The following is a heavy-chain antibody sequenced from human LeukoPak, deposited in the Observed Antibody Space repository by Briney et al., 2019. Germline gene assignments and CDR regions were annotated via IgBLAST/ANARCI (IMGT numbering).Heavy chain of an antibody. CDR3: ARDPHGYNSYFDY. Sequence: GGSLRLSCAASGFIVSSNYMNWVRQTPGKGLEWVSVIYTDGSTYYADSVKGRFTISRDISRNTVHLQMNSLRAGDTAVYYCARDPHGYNSYFDYWGQGTLVTVST. CDR2: IYTDGST. J-gene: IGHJ4*02. D-gene: IGHD5-24*01. CDR1: GFIVSSNY. V-gene: IGHV3-53*01.